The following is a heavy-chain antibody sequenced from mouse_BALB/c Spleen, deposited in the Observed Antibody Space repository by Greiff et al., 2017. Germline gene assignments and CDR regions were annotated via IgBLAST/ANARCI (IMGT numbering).Heavy chain of an antibody. Sequence: QVQLKQSGAELARPGASVKLSCKASGYTFTSYWMQWVKQRPGQGLEWIGAIYPGDGDTRYTQKFKGKATLTADKSSSTAYMQLSSLASEDSAVYYCARKGLPDYWSQGTTLTVSS. D-gene: IGHD3-3*01. CDR1: GYTFTSYW. CDR3: ARKGLPDY. CDR2: IYPGDGDT. J-gene: IGHJ2*01. V-gene: IGHV1-87*01.